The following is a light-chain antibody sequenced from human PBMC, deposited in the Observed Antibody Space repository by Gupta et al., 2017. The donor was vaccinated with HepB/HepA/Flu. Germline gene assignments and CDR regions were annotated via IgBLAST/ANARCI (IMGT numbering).Light chain of an antibody. CDR1: SSDVGGYNY. CDR2: DVN. V-gene: IGLV2-11*01. Sequence: QSALPQPRSVSGSPGQSVTISCTGTSSDVGGYNYVSWYQQHPGRVPKLMIYDVNNRPSGVPDRFSGSKSGNTASLTISGLQAEDETDYYCSSYAGSYTWVFGGGTKLTVL. J-gene: IGLJ3*02. CDR3: SSYAGSYTWV.